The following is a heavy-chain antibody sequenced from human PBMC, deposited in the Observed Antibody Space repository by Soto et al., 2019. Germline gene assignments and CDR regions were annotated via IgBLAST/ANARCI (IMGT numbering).Heavy chain of an antibody. CDR1: GFTFSSYG. CDR3: ASVIDSSGLDY. J-gene: IGHJ4*02. CDR2: IWYDGSNK. D-gene: IGHD3-22*01. V-gene: IGHV3-33*01. Sequence: QVQLVESGGGVVQPGRSLRLSCAASGFTFSSYGMHWVRQAPGKGLEWVAVIWYDGSNKYYADSVKGRFTISRDNSKNTPYLQMNSLRAEDTAVYYCASVIDSSGLDYWGQGTLVTVSS.